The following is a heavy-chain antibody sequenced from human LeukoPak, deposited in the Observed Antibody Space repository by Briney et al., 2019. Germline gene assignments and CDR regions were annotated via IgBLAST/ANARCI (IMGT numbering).Heavy chain of an antibody. J-gene: IGHJ4*02. D-gene: IGHD4-17*01. CDR1: GYTFTTYG. CDR2: ISSYNGGA. V-gene: IGHV1-18*01. CDR3: ARQKKQTTAIDY. Sequence: ASVKVSCKASGYTFTTYGFSWVRPAPGQGLEWMGWISSYNGGADYAQKLQGRVTMTTDTSTSTTYMDLRSLRSDDTAVYYCARQKKQTTAIDYWGQGTLVTVSS.